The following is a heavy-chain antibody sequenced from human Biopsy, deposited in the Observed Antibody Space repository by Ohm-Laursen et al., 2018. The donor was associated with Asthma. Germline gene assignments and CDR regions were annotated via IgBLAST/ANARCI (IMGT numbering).Heavy chain of an antibody. J-gene: IGHJ6*02. D-gene: IGHD6-13*01. V-gene: IGHV4-39*01. CDR3: VRGSSSWHHGPFHYYYGLDV. Sequence: GTLSLTCSLSSGSGGYMRRGNYYWGWIRQRPGKGLEWVGSIYYSGTTHDNPSLKSPVTVSADTSKNQFSLKLTSVTVADTAVYYCVRGSSSWHHGPFHYYYGLDVWGQGTTATVSS. CDR2: IYYSGTT. CDR1: SGSGGYMRRGNYY.